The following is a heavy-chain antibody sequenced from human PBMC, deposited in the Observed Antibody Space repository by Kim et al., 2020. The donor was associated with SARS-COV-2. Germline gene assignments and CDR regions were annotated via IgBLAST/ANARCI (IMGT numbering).Heavy chain of an antibody. CDR3: ARDAKRSISGTNWLDP. D-gene: IGHD1-7*01. CDR2: ISYDGSNK. J-gene: IGHJ5*02. Sequence: GGSLRLSCAASGFTFSSYAMHWVRQAPGKGLEWVAVISYDGSNKYYADSVKGRFTISRDNSKNTLYLQMNSLRAEDTAVYYCARDAKRSISGTNWLDPWGQGTLVIVTA. V-gene: IGHV3-30*04. CDR1: GFTFSSYA.